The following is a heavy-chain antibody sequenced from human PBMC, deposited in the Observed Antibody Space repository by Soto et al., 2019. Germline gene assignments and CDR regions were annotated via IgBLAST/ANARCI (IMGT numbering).Heavy chain of an antibody. D-gene: IGHD5-18*01. CDR2: IYYSGNT. V-gene: IGHV4-31*03. J-gene: IGHJ4*02. Sequence: PSETLSLTCTVSGGSISSNNYYWSWIRQHPEKGLEWIGYIYYSGNTYYNPSLKSRVSISADTSKNQFSLNLTSVTAADTAVYYCATVVAAMVLRFDYWGQGTLVTVS. CDR3: ATVVAAMVLRFDY. CDR1: GGSISSNNYY.